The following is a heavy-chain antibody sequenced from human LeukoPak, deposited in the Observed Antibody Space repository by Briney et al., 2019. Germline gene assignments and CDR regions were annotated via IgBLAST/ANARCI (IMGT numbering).Heavy chain of an antibody. CDR2: IIPIFGTA. Sequence: GASVKVSCKASGGTFSSYAISWVRQAPGQGLEWMGGIIPIFGTANYAQKFQGRVTITADESTSTAYMELSSLRSEDTAVYYCARPVYDFWSGYRGWLDPWGQGTLVTVSS. D-gene: IGHD3-3*01. V-gene: IGHV1-69*13. CDR1: GGTFSSYA. J-gene: IGHJ5*02. CDR3: ARPVYDFWSGYRGWLDP.